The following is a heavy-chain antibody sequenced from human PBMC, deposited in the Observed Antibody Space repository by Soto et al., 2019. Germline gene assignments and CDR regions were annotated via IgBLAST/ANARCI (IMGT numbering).Heavy chain of an antibody. J-gene: IGHJ3*02. Sequence: SETLSLTCTVSGASINSGGYYWSWIRQLPGKGLEWIGYIYFSGSTYYNPSLASRIAISLDASQNQFSLELSSVTAADTAVYYCAREEYCGGDCYSVYAFDIWGQGTMVTVSS. D-gene: IGHD2-21*02. CDR2: IYFSGST. V-gene: IGHV4-31*03. CDR1: GASINSGGYY. CDR3: AREEYCGGDCYSVYAFDI.